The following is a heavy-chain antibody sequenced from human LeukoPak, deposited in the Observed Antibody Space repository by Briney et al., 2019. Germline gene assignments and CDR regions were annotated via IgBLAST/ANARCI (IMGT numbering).Heavy chain of an antibody. Sequence: GGSLRLSCAASGFTFSSYGMHWVRQAPGKGREWVAFIRYDGSNKYYADSVKGRFTISRDNSKNTLYLQMNSLRAEDRAVYYCAKDREHYYDSSGYSDWGQGTLVTVSS. J-gene: IGHJ4*02. CDR1: GFTFSSYG. V-gene: IGHV3-30*02. CDR3: AKDREHYYDSSGYSD. CDR2: IRYDGSNK. D-gene: IGHD3-22*01.